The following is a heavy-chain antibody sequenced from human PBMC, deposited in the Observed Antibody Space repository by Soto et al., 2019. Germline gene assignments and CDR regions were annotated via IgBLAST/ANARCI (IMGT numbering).Heavy chain of an antibody. Sequence: QVHLVESGGGVVQPGSSLRLSCAASEFTFRIFAMHWLRQSPSKGLEWVAVISYDGSRKADSVKGRFTVSRDNSWNTLYLQMNSLRAEDTAIYYCARGDREDIEEVVGVRPGEYSMDVWGQGTTVTVSS. J-gene: IGHJ6*02. CDR2: ISYDGSRK. V-gene: IGHV3-30-3*01. CDR1: EFTFRIFA. CDR3: ARGDREDIEEVVGVRPGEYSMDV. D-gene: IGHD1-26*01.